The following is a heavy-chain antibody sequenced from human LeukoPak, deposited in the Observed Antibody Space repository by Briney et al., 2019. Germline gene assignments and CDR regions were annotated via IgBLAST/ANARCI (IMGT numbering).Heavy chain of an antibody. Sequence: SETLSLTCTVSGGSISSYYWSLIRQPPGKGLEWIGYIYYSGSTNYNPSLKSRVTISVDTSKNQFSLKLSSVTAADTAVYYCARERDLSHFDYWGQGTLVTVSS. CDR3: ARERDLSHFDY. D-gene: IGHD3-16*02. CDR1: GGSISSYY. J-gene: IGHJ4*02. V-gene: IGHV4-59*01. CDR2: IYYSGST.